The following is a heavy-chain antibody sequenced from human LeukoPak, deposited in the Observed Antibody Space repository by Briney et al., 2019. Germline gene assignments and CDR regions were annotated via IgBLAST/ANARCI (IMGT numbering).Heavy chain of an antibody. V-gene: IGHV4-59*03. Sequence: SETLSLTCTVSGHSINSYYGRWLRHPPGKGLEWIGYIFYIGSANDKPSLNSRVTISVHKFKIKFPLELTAVTAAYTAEYCFARAEGDYSWFDPWGQGTLVTVSS. J-gene: IGHJ5*02. CDR3: ARAEGDYSWFDP. D-gene: IGHD4-17*01. CDR1: GHSINSYY. CDR2: IFYIGSA.